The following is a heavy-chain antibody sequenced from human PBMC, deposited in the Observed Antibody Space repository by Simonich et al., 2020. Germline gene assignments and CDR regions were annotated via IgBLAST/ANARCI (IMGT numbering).Heavy chain of an antibody. D-gene: IGHD7-27*01. CDR2: ITYDGSNK. CDR1: GFTFSSYA. J-gene: IGHJ3*02. Sequence: VQLVESGGGLVKPGGSLRLSCAASGFTFSSYAMHWVRQGPGKGVEWGAVITYDGSNKYFSDSGKGRFTISRDNSKNTLELQMNSLRAEDTAGYYCARAGDDEHAFDIWGQGTMVTVSS. V-gene: IGHV3-30*07. CDR3: ARAGDDEHAFDI.